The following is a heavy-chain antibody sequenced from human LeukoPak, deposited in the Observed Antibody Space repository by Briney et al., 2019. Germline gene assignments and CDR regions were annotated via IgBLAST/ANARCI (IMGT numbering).Heavy chain of an antibody. Sequence: SETLPLTCTVSGGSISSYYWSWIRQPPGKGLEWVGYIYYSGSTNYNPSLKSRVTISVDTSKNQFSLKLSSVTAADTAVYYCARSGLLVRGAFPVDPWGQGTLVTVSS. CDR1: GGSISSYY. J-gene: IGHJ5*02. D-gene: IGHD3-10*01. CDR2: IYYSGST. V-gene: IGHV4-59*01. CDR3: ARSGLLVRGAFPVDP.